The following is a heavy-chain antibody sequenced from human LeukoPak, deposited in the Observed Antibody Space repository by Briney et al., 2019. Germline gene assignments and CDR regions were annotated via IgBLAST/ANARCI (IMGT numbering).Heavy chain of an antibody. J-gene: IGHJ4*02. CDR3: AKDEDALWSGGEPDY. V-gene: IGHV3-30*02. Sequence: GGSLRLSCAASGFTFSSYGMHWVRQAPGKGLEWVAFIRYDGSNKYYADSVKGRFTISRDNSKNTLYLQMNSLRAEDTAVYYCAKDEDALWSGGEPDYWGQGTLVTVSS. CDR2: IRYDGSNK. D-gene: IGHD3-10*01. CDR1: GFTFSSYG.